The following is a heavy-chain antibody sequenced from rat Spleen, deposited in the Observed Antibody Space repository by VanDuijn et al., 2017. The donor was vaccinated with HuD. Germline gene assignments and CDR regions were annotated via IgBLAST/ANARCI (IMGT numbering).Heavy chain of an antibody. D-gene: IGHD1-1*01. Sequence: EVQLVESGGGLVQPGRSLKLSCAASGFTFSDYYMAWVRQAPTKGLEWVASISYDGGSTYYRDSVKGRFTISRDNAKSTLYLQMDSLRSEDTATYYCARATVEVMDAWGQGASVTVSS. CDR3: ARATVEVMDA. CDR1: GFTFSDYY. CDR2: ISYDGGST. J-gene: IGHJ4*01. V-gene: IGHV5-7*01.